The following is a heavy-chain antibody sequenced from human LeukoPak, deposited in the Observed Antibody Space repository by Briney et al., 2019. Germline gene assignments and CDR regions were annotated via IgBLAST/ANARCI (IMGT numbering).Heavy chain of an antibody. V-gene: IGHV4-59*01. J-gene: IGHJ4*02. CDR1: GAYISSSY. CDR2: IYYTGRT. CDR3: ARECGGRTVGECFTY. Sequence: MPSETLSLTCNVSGAYISSSYWSWIRQPPGKGLEWIGYIYYTGRTSCSPSLRRRVSMSADTSKNQISLKLSSVTAADTAVYYCARECGGRTVGECFTYWGQGTQVTVSS. D-gene: IGHD3-16*01.